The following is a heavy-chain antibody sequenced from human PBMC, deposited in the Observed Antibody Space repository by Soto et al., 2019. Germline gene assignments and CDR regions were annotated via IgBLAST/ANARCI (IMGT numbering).Heavy chain of an antibody. CDR3: ARMDSSALGIDY. J-gene: IGHJ4*02. D-gene: IGHD3-22*01. CDR2: IYPGDSDT. V-gene: IGHV5-51*01. Sequence: GESLKISCKGSGYSFTINWIDWVRQMPGKGLEWMGIIYPGDSDTRYSPPFQGQVTISADKSISTAYLQWSRLKASDSAMYYCARMDSSALGIDYWGQGTLVTVSS. CDR1: GYSFTINW.